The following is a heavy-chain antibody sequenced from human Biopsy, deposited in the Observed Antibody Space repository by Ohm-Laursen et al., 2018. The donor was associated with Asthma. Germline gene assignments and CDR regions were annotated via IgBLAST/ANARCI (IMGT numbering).Heavy chain of an antibody. CDR2: VFWSGST. CDR3: ARVVSYGDIYFGIDV. CDR1: GGYTGSSDHH. Sequence: SQTLSLTCRVSGGYTGSSDHHWAWIRQAPGKGPEWIGFVFWSGSTHYSRSLERRVSISIDTATNEFSMKLWSVTPADTAVYFCARVVSYGDIYFGIDVWGPGNTV. D-gene: IGHD4-17*01. V-gene: IGHV4-30-4*01. J-gene: IGHJ6*02.